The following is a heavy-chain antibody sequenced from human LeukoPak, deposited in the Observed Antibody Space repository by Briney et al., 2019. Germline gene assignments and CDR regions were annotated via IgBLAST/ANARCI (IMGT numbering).Heavy chain of an antibody. D-gene: IGHD4-17*01. CDR2: ISSSTSYI. J-gene: IGHJ4*02. CDR1: GFTFSSYS. V-gene: IGHV3-21*01. CDR3: ARAGGSTVSHSDY. Sequence: GGSLRLSCAASGFTFSSYSMNWIRQAPGKGLEWVSSISSSTSYIYYPDSVKGRFTITKANAKNSLYLQMNSLIAEDTAVYYCARAGGSTVSHSDYWGQGTLVTVSS.